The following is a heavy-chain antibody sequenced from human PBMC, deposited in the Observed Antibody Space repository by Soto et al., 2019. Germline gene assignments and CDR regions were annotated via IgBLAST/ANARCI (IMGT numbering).Heavy chain of an antibody. D-gene: IGHD6-13*01. CDR1: GFTFSSYA. CDR2: ISGSGVST. J-gene: IGHJ4*02. Sequence: PGGSLRLSCAASGFTFSSYAMSWVRQAPGKGLEWVSAISGSGVSTYYADSVKGRFTISRDNAKNSLYLQMNSLRAEDTAVYYCERAGRIAETAVIGVYWGQGTLVTVSS. V-gene: IGHV3-23*01. CDR3: ERAGRIAETAVIGVY.